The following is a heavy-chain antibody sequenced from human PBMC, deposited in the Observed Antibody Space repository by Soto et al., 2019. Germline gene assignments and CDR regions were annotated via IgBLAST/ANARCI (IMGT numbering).Heavy chain of an antibody. CDR2: ISAYTDDP. Sequence: QGQLVQSGAEVKKPGASVKVSCTASGNTFTNFGVTWVRQAPGQGLEWMGWISAYTDDPNYAQKFQCIYTTTIDTSTSTAYLNLRGLTSDDTDVYYCARVIPGAEAGFGPWCQGTLVTVSS. CDR3: ARVIPGAEAGFGP. J-gene: IGHJ5*02. V-gene: IGHV1-18*01. D-gene: IGHD2-2*01. CDR1: GNTFTNFG.